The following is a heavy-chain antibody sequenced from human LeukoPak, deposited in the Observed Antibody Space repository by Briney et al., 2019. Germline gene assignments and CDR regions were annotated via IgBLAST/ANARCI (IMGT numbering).Heavy chain of an antibody. CDR2: IWYDGSNK. D-gene: IGHD2-2*01. J-gene: IGHJ4*02. CDR3: AKLCASSTSCLLDY. V-gene: IGHV3-33*06. CDR1: GFTFSSYG. Sequence: GGSLRLSCAASGFTFSSYGMHWVRQAPGKGLEWVAVIWYDGSNKYYADSVKGRFTISRDNSKNTLYLQMNSLRAEDTAVYYCAKLCASSTSCLLDYWGQGTLVTVSS.